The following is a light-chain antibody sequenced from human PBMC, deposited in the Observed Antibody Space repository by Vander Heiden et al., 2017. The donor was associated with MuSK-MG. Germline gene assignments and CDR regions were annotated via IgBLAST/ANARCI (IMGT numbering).Light chain of an antibody. Sequence: QSALTQPASVSGSPGQSITISCIGTSHDVGGYKFVSWYRQHPGKPPKLFIYEVGIRPSGVSNRFSGSKSGNTASPTTSGLQAEDDADYYCSSYTSSNTVVFGGGTKLTVL. V-gene: IGLV2-14*01. J-gene: IGLJ2*01. CDR1: SHDVGGYKF. CDR3: SSYTSSNTVV. CDR2: EVG.